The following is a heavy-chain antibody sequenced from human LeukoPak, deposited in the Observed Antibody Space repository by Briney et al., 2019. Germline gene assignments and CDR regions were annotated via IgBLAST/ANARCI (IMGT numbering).Heavy chain of an antibody. CDR3: ARREGSSGYY. CDR1: GGSISSSSYY. D-gene: IGHD3-22*01. V-gene: IGHV4-39*01. CDR2: IYYSGST. Sequence: PSETLSLTCTVSGGSISSSSYYWGWLRQPPGKGLEWIGSIYYSGSTYYNPSLKSRVTISVDTSKNQFSLKLSSVTAADTAVYYCARREGSSGYYWGQGTLVTVSS. J-gene: IGHJ4*02.